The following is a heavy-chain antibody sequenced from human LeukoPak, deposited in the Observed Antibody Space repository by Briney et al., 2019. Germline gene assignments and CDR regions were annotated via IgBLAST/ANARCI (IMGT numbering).Heavy chain of an antibody. CDR1: GFTFSPYT. CDR3: ARERGGYYLDY. CDR2: SISSSNAI. V-gene: IGHV3-48*01. D-gene: IGHD2-15*01. Sequence: GGSLRLSCAASGFTFSPYTMNWVRQAPGKGLEWLSYSISSSNAIYYADSVKGRFNISRDNAKNSLFLQMNSLRAEDTAVYYCARERGGYYLDYWGQGTLVTVSS. J-gene: IGHJ4*02.